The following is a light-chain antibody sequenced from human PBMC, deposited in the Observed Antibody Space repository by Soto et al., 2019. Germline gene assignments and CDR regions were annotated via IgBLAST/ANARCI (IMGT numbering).Light chain of an antibody. V-gene: IGKV3-15*01. J-gene: IGKJ2*01. CDR1: QSVSSN. CDR2: GAS. CDR3: QQYNNWPPYT. Sequence: EIVMTQSPATRSVSPGERATLSCMASQSVSSNLAWYQQKPGQAPRLLIYGASTRATGIPARFSGSGSGTEFTLTICSLQSEDFAVYYCQQYNNWPPYTFGQGTKLEIK.